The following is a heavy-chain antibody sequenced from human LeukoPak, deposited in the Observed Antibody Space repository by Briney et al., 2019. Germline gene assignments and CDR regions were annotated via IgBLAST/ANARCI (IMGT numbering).Heavy chain of an antibody. CDR1: GFTLNNYA. Sequence: GGSLRLSCAASGFTLNNYAMSWVRQAPGKGLEWVSIINNSGGSTYYADSVKGRFTISRDLSKNTLYLQMNSLRAEDTALYYCARKYSGTNPFDYWGQGTLVTVSS. V-gene: IGHV3-23*01. CDR2: INNSGGST. D-gene: IGHD1-26*01. CDR3: ARKYSGTNPFDY. J-gene: IGHJ4*02.